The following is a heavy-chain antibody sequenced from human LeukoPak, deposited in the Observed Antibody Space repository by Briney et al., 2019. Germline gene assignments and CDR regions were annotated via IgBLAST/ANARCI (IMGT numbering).Heavy chain of an antibody. CDR1: GYSISSGYN. CDR2: LSHSGST. CDR3: ARFGSTSGRGFDP. V-gene: IGHV4-38-2*01. Sequence: SETLSLTRAVSGYSISSGYNWGWIRQPPGKGLEWIGTLSHSGSTYYNPSLKSRITMTMDTSKNQFSLQLTSVTAADTAVYFCARFGSTSGRGFDPWGQGTLVTVSS. J-gene: IGHJ5*02. D-gene: IGHD2-2*01.